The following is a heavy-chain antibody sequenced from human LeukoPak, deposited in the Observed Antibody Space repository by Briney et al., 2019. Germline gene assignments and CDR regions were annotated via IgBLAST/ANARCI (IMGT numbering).Heavy chain of an antibody. CDR3: ARKAYGMDV. V-gene: IGHV3-7*03. J-gene: IGHJ6*04. CDR1: GFTFSNYW. Sequence: PGGSLGLSCAAPGFTFSNYWRSWVRQAPGKGLEWVANIKQDGSEKYYVDSVKGRFTISRDDANYSLYLQMNSLRAEDTAVYYCARKAYGMDVWGKGTTVTVSS. CDR2: IKQDGSEK.